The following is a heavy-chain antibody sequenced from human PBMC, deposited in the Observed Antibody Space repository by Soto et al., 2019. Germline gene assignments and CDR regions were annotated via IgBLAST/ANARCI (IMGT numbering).Heavy chain of an antibody. CDR1: KFSFSSYW. CDR2: INHDGSKT. Sequence: PVGSLRLSCAASKFSFSSYWMHWVRQVPGKGPAWVSRINHDGSKTEYADSVKGRFTISRDNSKNTLYLQMNSLRVEDMAMYYCVRDPWGFSGTWYDYWGQGTLVTVSS. J-gene: IGHJ4*02. CDR3: VRDPWGFSGTWYDY. D-gene: IGHD6-13*01. V-gene: IGHV3-74*01.